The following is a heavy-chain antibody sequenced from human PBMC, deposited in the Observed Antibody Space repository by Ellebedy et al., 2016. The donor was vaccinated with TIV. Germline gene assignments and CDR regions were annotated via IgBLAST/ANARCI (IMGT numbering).Heavy chain of an antibody. D-gene: IGHD4-17*01. J-gene: IGHJ3*02. Sequence: SETLSLTCRVSGASIDSGGYYWNWIRHHPGKGLEWIGYIYYSGRTEYNPSLKSRVRMSVDPSKTQFSLRLTSVTAADTAVYFCARDANDYGIDAFDIWGHGTMVTVSA. V-gene: IGHV4-31*03. CDR2: IYYSGRT. CDR3: ARDANDYGIDAFDI. CDR1: GASIDSGGYY.